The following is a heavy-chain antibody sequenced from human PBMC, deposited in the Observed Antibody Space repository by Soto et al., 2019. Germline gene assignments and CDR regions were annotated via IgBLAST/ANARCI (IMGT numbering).Heavy chain of an antibody. Sequence: GGSLRLSCAASGFTFSSYGISWVRQATGKGREWVSAISVSGGSTYYADSVKGRFTISRDNTKNTLYLQMNSLRAEDTAVYYCAEGRYIVVACPSGYWGQGTLVTVSS. D-gene: IGHD2-2*01. CDR1: GFTFSSYG. CDR3: AEGRYIVVACPSGY. V-gene: IGHV3-23*01. CDR2: ISVSGGST. J-gene: IGHJ4*02.